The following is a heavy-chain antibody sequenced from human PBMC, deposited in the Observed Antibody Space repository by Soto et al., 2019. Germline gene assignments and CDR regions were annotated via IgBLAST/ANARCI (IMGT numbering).Heavy chain of an antibody. D-gene: IGHD6-6*01. CDR3: ARYLYSTSSYGMDV. J-gene: IGHJ6*02. V-gene: IGHV4-61*01. Sequence: QVQLQESGPGLVKPSETLSLTCTVSGGSVSSGSYYWSWIRQPPGKGLEWIGYIYYSGSTNYNPPLNSRVTMSVDTSKNQFSLKLSSVTAADTAVYYCARYLYSTSSYGMDVWGQGTTVTVSS. CDR1: GGSVSSGSYY. CDR2: IYYSGST.